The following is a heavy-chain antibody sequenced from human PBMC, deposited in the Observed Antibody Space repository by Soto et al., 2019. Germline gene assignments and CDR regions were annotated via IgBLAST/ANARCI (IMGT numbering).Heavy chain of an antibody. V-gene: IGHV1-2*06. Sequence: ASVKVSCKTSGYTFIGYYIHWVRQAPGQGLEWVGRINPSSGSTIYAQRFQGRVTMTRDMSTSTVFMDLSRLTSDDTAIYYCAREKQLGDNYYVMDVWGQGPTVTV. J-gene: IGHJ6*02. CDR2: INPSSGST. D-gene: IGHD6-6*01. CDR3: AREKQLGDNYYVMDV. CDR1: GYTFIGYY.